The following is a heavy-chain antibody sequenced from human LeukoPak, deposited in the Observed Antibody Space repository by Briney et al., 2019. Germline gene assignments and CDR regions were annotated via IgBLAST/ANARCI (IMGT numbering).Heavy chain of an antibody. CDR1: GGSISSYY. Sequence: NPSETLSLTCTVSGGSISSYYWSWIRQPPGKGLEWIGYIYYSGSTNYNPSLKSRVTISVDTSKNQFSLKLSSVTAADTGVYYCATVTGYYSIKDAFDIWGQGTMVTVSS. V-gene: IGHV4-59*08. D-gene: IGHD4-11*01. CDR3: ATVTGYYSIKDAFDI. J-gene: IGHJ3*02. CDR2: IYYSGST.